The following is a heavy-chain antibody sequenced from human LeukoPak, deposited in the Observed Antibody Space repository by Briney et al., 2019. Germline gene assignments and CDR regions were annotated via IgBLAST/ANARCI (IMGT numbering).Heavy chain of an antibody. D-gene: IGHD3-3*01. Sequence: KPSETLSLTCTVSGGSISSSSYYWGWIRQPPGKGLEWIGSIYYSGSTYYNPSLKSRVTISVDTSKNQFSLKLSSVTAADTAVYYCAMIDCVLYDFWVPYWGQGTLVTVSS. J-gene: IGHJ4*02. V-gene: IGHV4-39*01. CDR1: GGSISSSSYY. CDR3: AMIDCVLYDFWVPY. CDR2: IYYSGST.